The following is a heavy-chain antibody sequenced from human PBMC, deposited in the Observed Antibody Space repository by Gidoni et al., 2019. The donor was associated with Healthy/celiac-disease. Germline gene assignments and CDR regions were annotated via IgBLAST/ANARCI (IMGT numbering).Heavy chain of an antibody. D-gene: IGHD3-3*01. CDR2: RWYDGSNK. V-gene: IGHV3-33*01. Sequence: QVQLVESGGGVVQPGRSLRLSCAASGFTFITYGMPWVRQAPGKGLEWVAVRWYDGSNKYYADSVKGRFTISRDNSKNTLYLQMNSLRAEDTAVYYCARPYYDFWSGYYSYYYGMDVWGQGTTVTVSS. CDR3: ARPYYDFWSGYYSYYYGMDV. J-gene: IGHJ6*02. CDR1: GFTFITYG.